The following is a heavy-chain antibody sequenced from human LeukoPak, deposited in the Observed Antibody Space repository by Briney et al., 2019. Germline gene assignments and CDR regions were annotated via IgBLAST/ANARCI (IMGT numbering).Heavy chain of an antibody. CDR2: ISYDGSNK. CDR1: GFTFDDYA. CDR3: ARDLVKGAAAGTALDY. V-gene: IGHV3-30*01. J-gene: IGHJ4*02. D-gene: IGHD6-13*01. Sequence: PGGSLRLSCAASGFTFDDYAMHWVRQAPGKGLEWVAVISYDGSNKYYADSVKGRFTISRDNSKNTLYLQMNSLRAEDTAVYYCARDLVKGAAAGTALDYWGQGTLVTVSS.